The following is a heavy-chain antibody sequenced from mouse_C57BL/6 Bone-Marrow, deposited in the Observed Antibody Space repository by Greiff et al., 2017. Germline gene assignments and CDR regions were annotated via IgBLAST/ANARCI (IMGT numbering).Heavy chain of an antibody. D-gene: IGHD2-13*01. CDR1: GYSFTGYY. CDR3: ERGSYYGDGWFAY. V-gene: IGHV1-42*01. CDR2: LNPSTGGT. J-gene: IGHJ3*01. Sequence: VQLQQSGPELVKPGASVKISCKASGYSFTGYYMNWVKQSPGKSLEWIGELNPSTGGTNYNQKFKAKATLTIDNSSRTAYMQLKSLTSEDSAVYYCERGSYYGDGWFAYWGQGTLVTVSA.